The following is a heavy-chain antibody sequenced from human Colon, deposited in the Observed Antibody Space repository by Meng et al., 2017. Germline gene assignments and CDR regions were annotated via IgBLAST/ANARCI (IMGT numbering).Heavy chain of an antibody. J-gene: IGHJ4*02. D-gene: IGHD2-15*01. CDR1: GYTFTNYA. CDR3: AGGVGYCTGGSCSFDD. V-gene: IGHV7-4-1*02. CDR2: INTDTGNP. Sequence: ASVKVSCKASGYTFTNYAMNWVRQAPGQGLEWMGWINTDTGNPTYAQGFTGRFVFSLDTSVSTAYLLISSLQAEDTAVYYCAGGVGYCTGGSCSFDDWGQGALVTVSS.